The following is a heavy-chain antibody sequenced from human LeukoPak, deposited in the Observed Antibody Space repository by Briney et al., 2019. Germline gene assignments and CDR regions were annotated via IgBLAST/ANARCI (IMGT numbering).Heavy chain of an antibody. CDR1: GGSFSGYY. V-gene: IGHV4-34*01. Sequence: SETLSLTCAVYGGSFSGYYWSWIRQPPGKGLEWIGEINHSGSTNYNPSLKSRVTISVDTSKNQFSLKLSSVTAADTVVYYCARGYCSGGSCHLDYWGQGTLVTVSS. J-gene: IGHJ4*02. CDR2: INHSGST. D-gene: IGHD2-15*01. CDR3: ARGYCSGGSCHLDY.